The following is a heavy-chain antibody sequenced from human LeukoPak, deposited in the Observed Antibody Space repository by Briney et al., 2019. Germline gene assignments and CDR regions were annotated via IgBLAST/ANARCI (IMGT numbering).Heavy chain of an antibody. V-gene: IGHV2-5*01. D-gene: IGHD6-13*01. J-gene: IGHJ5*02. CDR3: AHAGQQLVLGWFDP. CDR1: XXXXSTSGVG. Sequence: XXXSXXXXSTSGVGVGWIRQPPGKALEWLALIYWNDDKRYSPSLKSRLTITKDTSKNQVVLTMTNMDPVDTATYYCAHAGQQLVLGWFDPWGQGTLVTVSS. CDR2: IYWNDDK.